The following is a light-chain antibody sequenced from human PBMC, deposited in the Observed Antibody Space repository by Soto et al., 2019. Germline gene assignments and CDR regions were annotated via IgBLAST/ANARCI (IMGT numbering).Light chain of an antibody. Sequence: EIVLTQSPGTLSLSPGERATLSCRASQSVSSSYLAWYQQKPGQAPRLLIYGASSRATDIPDRFSGSASGTDFTLTISRLEPEDFAVYYCQQYGSSLIFTFGPGTKVDIK. CDR2: GAS. CDR1: QSVSSSY. J-gene: IGKJ3*01. V-gene: IGKV3-20*01. CDR3: QQYGSSLIFT.